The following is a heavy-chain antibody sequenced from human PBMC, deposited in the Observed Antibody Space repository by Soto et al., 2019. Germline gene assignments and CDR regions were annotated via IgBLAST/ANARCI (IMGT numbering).Heavy chain of an antibody. CDR1: GGSISSGGYS. CDR2: IYHSGST. D-gene: IGHD3-10*01. CDR3: ARGLTYYYGSGPSDYYGMDV. J-gene: IGHJ6*02. V-gene: IGHV4-30-2*01. Sequence: QLQLQESGSGLVKPSQTLSLTCAVSGGSISSGGYSWSWIRQPPGKGLEWIGYIYHSGSTYYNPSLKSRVTISVDRSKNQFSLKLSSVTAADTAVYYCARGLTYYYGSGPSDYYGMDVWGQGTTVTVSS.